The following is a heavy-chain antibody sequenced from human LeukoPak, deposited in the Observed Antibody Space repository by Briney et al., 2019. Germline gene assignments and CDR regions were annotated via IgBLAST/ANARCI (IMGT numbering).Heavy chain of an antibody. J-gene: IGHJ4*02. D-gene: IGHD3-3*01. CDR1: GYTFTGYG. Sequence: ASVKVSCKASGYTFTGYGISWVRQAPGQGLEWMGWISAYNGNTNYAQKLQGRVTMTTDTSTSTAYMELRSLRSDDTAVYYCARDTYYDFWSGYLDYWGQGTLVTVSS. CDR2: ISAYNGNT. V-gene: IGHV1-18*01. CDR3: ARDTYYDFWSGYLDY.